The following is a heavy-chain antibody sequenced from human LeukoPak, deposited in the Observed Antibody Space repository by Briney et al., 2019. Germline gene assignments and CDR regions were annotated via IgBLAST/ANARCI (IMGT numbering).Heavy chain of an antibody. CDR1: GGSISSGSYY. V-gene: IGHV4-61*02. J-gene: IGHJ6*02. CDR2: IYTSGST. CDR3: ARARGVAARPGAPYYYYYGMDV. D-gene: IGHD6-6*01. Sequence: SQTLSLTRTVSGGSISSGSYYWSWIRQPAGKGLEWIGRIYTSGSTNYNPSLKSRVTISVDTSKNQFSLKLSSVTAADTAVYYCARARGVAARPGAPYYYYYGMDVWGQGTTVTVSS.